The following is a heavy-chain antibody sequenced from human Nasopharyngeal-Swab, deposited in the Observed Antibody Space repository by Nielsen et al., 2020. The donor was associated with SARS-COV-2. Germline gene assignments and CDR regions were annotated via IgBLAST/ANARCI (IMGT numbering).Heavy chain of an antibody. Sequence: GGSLRLSCAGSGYIFDSFWMNWVRQTPGKGLEWVANINEDGSEKYYVDSVKGRFTVSRDNAKNSLFLQMDSLRVEDTAVYYCRVTGPFTGYFDYWGQGTLVTVSS. V-gene: IGHV3-7*01. J-gene: IGHJ4*02. CDR2: INEDGSEK. D-gene: IGHD2-21*02. CDR1: GYIFDSFW. CDR3: RVTGPFTGYFDY.